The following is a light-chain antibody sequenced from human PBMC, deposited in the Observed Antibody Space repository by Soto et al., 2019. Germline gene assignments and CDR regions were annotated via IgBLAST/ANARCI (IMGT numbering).Light chain of an antibody. Sequence: ETVMTQPPATLSVSPGERATLSCRASQSARISLGWYQQKPGQAPRLLIYDVSTRATGVPARFSGSGSGTEFTLTISSPQSEDFAVYYCQQYNNWPPTFGQGTRLEIK. CDR3: QQYNNWPPT. V-gene: IGKV3-15*01. CDR2: DVS. CDR1: QSARIS. J-gene: IGKJ5*01.